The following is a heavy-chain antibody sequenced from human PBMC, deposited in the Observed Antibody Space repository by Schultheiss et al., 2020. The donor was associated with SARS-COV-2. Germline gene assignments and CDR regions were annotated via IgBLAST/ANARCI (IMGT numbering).Heavy chain of an antibody. V-gene: IGHV1-2*02. Sequence: ASVKVSCKASGYTFTGYYMHWVRQAPGQGLEWMGWINPNSGGTNYAQKFQGRVTMTRDTSTSTAYMELSSLRSEDTAVYYCARHMGGGSRVFDYWGQGTLVTVSS. CDR1: GYTFTGYY. J-gene: IGHJ4*02. CDR3: ARHMGGGSRVFDY. CDR2: INPNSGGT. D-gene: IGHD1-26*01.